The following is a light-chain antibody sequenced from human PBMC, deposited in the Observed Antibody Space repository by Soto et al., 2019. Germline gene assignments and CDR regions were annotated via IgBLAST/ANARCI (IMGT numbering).Light chain of an antibody. CDR2: NVS. V-gene: IGLV2-11*01. Sequence: QSVLTQPRSVSGSPGQSVTISCTGTSSDVGGYNYVSWYQQHPGKAPKLMIYNVSERPSGVPDRFSGSKSGNTASLTISGLQAEDEADYYCCSYAGSYTVLFGGGTKVTVL. CDR3: CSYAGSYTVL. CDR1: SSDVGGYNY. J-gene: IGLJ2*01.